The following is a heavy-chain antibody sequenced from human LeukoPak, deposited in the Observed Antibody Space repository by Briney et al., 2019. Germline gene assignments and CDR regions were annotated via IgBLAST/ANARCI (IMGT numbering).Heavy chain of an antibody. CDR1: GGSFSGYY. CDR2: INHSGST. D-gene: IGHD2-15*01. J-gene: IGHJ6*02. Sequence: SETLSPTCAVYGGSFSGYYWSWIRQPPGKGLEWIGEINHSGSTNYNPSLKSRVTMSVDTSKNQFSLKLSSVTAADTAVYYCARDRMGYCSGGSCYYYYGMDVWGQGTTVTVSS. CDR3: ARDRMGYCSGGSCYYYYGMDV. V-gene: IGHV4-34*01.